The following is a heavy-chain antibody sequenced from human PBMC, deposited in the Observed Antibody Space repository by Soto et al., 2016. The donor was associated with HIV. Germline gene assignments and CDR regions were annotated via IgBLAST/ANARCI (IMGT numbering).Heavy chain of an antibody. CDR2: IYHSGST. D-gene: IGHD1-26*01. CDR3: ARVYSGSYSVDY. Sequence: QVQLQESGPGLVKPSETLSLTCAVSGYSISSGYYWGWIRQPPGKGLEWIGSIYHSGSTYYNPSLKSRVTISVDTSKNQFSLKLSSVTAADTAVYYCARVYSGSYSVDYWGRGNPWSPSP. V-gene: IGHV4-38-2*01. CDR1: GYSISSGYY. J-gene: IGHJ4*02.